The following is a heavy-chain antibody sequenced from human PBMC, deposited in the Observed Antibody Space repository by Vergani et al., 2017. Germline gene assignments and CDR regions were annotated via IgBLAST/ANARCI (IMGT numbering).Heavy chain of an antibody. CDR1: GHSFTSYW. V-gene: IGHV5-51*03. CDR3: AKSSGYSSSWYDG. Sequence: EVQLVQSGAEVKKPGESLKISCKGSGHSFTSYWIGWVRQMPGKGLEVMGIIYPGDSDIRYSPSFQGQVTISADKSISTAYLQWSSLKASDTATYYCAKSSGYSSSWYDGWGQGTLVTVSS. D-gene: IGHD6-13*01. CDR2: IYPGDSDI. J-gene: IGHJ5*02.